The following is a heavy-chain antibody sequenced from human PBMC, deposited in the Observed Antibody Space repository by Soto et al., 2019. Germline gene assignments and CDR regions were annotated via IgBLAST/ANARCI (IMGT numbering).Heavy chain of an antibody. J-gene: IGHJ4*02. CDR3: ARVRHYDFWSGYYPAYFDY. CDR2: INPSGGST. D-gene: IGHD3-3*01. Sequence: GASVKVSCKASGYTFTSYYMHWVRQAPGQGLEWMGIINPSGGSTSYGQKFQGRVTMTRDTSTSTVYMELSSLRSEDTAVYYCARVRHYDFWSGYYPAYFDYWGQGTLVTVSS. CDR1: GYTFTSYY. V-gene: IGHV1-46*01.